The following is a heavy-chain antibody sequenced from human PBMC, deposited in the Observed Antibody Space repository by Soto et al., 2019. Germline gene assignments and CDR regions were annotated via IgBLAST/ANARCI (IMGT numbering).Heavy chain of an antibody. D-gene: IGHD3-16*01. CDR2: ISGSGGST. J-gene: IGHJ6*02. CDR3: AKPLGDYYYSGMDV. Sequence: GGSLRLSCAASGFTFSSYAMSWVRQAPGKGLEWVSAISGSGGSTYYADSVKGRFTISRDNSKNTLYLQMNSLRAEDTAVYYCAKPLGDYYYSGMDVCGQGTTVTVS. CDR1: GFTFSSYA. V-gene: IGHV3-23*01.